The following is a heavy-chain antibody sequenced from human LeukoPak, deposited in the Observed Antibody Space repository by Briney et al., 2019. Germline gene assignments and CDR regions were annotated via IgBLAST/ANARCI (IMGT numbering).Heavy chain of an antibody. J-gene: IGHJ2*01. Sequence: GGSLRLSCAASGFIVSINYMGWVRQAPGKGLEWVSIIYSGGSTSYADSVKGRFTISRDISKNTLFLQMSSLRAEDTAVYYCARSPRIYDSSGYYLVEYFDLWGRGTLVTVSS. CDR3: ARSPRIYDSSGYYLVEYFDL. V-gene: IGHV3-53*01. CDR1: GFIVSINY. CDR2: IYSGGST. D-gene: IGHD3-22*01.